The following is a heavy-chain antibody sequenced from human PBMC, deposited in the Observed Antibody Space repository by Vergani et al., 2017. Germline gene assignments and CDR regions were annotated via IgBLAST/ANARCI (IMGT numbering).Heavy chain of an antibody. J-gene: IGHJ4*02. Sequence: QLHLQESGPGLVQPSETLSLTCTVSGGSITSSRYYWGWIRQPPGKGLEWIGNIYLSGGAYYNPSLKGRDTISVDTSKNQFSLEVTSVTAADTAIYFCARTESFILRYFHWALWGQGTLVTVSS. V-gene: IGHV4-39*01. D-gene: IGHD3-9*01. CDR2: IYLSGGA. CDR1: GGSITSSRYY. CDR3: ARTESFILRYFHWAL.